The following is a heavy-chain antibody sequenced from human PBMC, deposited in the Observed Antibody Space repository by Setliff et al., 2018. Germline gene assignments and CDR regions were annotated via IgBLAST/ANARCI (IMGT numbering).Heavy chain of an antibody. V-gene: IGHV1-18*01. J-gene: IGHJ4*02. CDR3: ATRTPVTFSGVVTTV. Sequence: GASVKVSCKASGLTFTTFSISWVRQAPGQGLEWMGWITNYNGKTDYAQKFQDRVILTTDTSTNTAYMELRNLRPDDKAIYYCATRTPVTFSGVVTTVWGQGSLVTV. CDR1: GLTFTTFS. CDR2: ITNYNGKT. D-gene: IGHD3-3*01.